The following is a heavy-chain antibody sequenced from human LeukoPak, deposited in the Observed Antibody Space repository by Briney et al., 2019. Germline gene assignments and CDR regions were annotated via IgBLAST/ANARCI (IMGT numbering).Heavy chain of an antibody. Sequence: SETLSLTCTVSGGFLSDYYWSWIRQPPGKGLEWIGYIYYSGSTNYNPSLKSRVTISVDTSKNQFSLKLSSVTAADTAVYYCARGYCSGGSCYSYYYYNYMDVRGKGTTVTVSS. V-gene: IGHV4-59*12. D-gene: IGHD2-15*01. CDR2: IYYSGST. CDR3: ARGYCSGGSCYSYYYYNYMDV. CDR1: GGFLSDYY. J-gene: IGHJ6*03.